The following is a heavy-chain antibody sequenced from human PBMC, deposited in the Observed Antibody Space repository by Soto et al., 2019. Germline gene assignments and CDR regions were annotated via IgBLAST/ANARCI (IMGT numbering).Heavy chain of an antibody. J-gene: IGHJ5*02. V-gene: IGHV1-58*01. Sequence: ASVKVSCKASGFTFTSSAVQWVRQARGQRLEWIGWIVVGSGNTNYAQKFQERVTITRDMSTSTAYMELSSLRSEDSAVYYCAADNCGGDCYWFDPWGQGTLVTVSS. D-gene: IGHD2-21*02. CDR2: IVVGSGNT. CDR1: GFTFTSSA. CDR3: AADNCGGDCYWFDP.